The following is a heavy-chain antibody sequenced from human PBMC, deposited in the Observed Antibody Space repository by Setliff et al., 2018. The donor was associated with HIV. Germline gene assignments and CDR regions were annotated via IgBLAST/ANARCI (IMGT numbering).Heavy chain of an antibody. D-gene: IGHD2-2*01. Sequence: GGSLRLSCAASGFTSTDFGMHWVRQASGKGLEWVAFIHYDGNNKLYSDSVKGRFTISRDKSTNTLYLQMNSLRLEDTAVYYCAKEGTSGWVLIDYWGQGTLVTVSS. J-gene: IGHJ4*02. V-gene: IGHV3-30*02. CDR1: GFTSTDFG. CDR3: AKEGTSGWVLIDY. CDR2: IHYDGNNK.